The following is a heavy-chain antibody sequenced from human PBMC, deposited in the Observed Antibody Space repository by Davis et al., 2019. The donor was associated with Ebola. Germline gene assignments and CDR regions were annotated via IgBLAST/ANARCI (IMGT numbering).Heavy chain of an antibody. CDR1: GFTFSNAW. Sequence: PGGSLRLSCAASGFTFSNAWMNWVRQAPGKGLEWVAKIKQDGSEKYYVDSVKGRFTISRDNAKKSLYLQMNSLRADDTDVYYCARDWYCSGGSCYSGIYWGQGALVTVSS. J-gene: IGHJ4*02. CDR2: IKQDGSEK. CDR3: ARDWYCSGGSCYSGIY. V-gene: IGHV3-7*01. D-gene: IGHD2-15*01.